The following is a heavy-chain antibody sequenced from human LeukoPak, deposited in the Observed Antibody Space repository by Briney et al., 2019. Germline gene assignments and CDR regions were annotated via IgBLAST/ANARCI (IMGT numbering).Heavy chain of an antibody. Sequence: SETLSLTCTVSGGSISSYYWSWIRQPPGKGLEWIGYIYYSGSTNYNPSLKSRVTISVDTSKNQFSLKLSSVTAADTAVYYCARAPHYYDSSGYYFDPWGQGTLVTVSS. CDR3: ARAPHYYDSSGYYFDP. D-gene: IGHD3-22*01. V-gene: IGHV4-59*01. CDR1: GGSISSYY. J-gene: IGHJ5*02. CDR2: IYYSGST.